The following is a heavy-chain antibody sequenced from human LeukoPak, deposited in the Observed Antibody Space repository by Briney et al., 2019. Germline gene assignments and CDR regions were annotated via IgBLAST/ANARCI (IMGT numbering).Heavy chain of an antibody. Sequence: SETLSLTCTVSGGSISNYYWSWIRQPPGKGLEWIGYVYYSGSTNYNPSLKSRVTISVDTSKSQFSLKLSSVTAADTAVYYCARDFGSYGYDYWGQGTLVTVSS. CDR1: GGSISNYY. CDR2: VYYSGST. D-gene: IGHD5-18*01. J-gene: IGHJ4*02. CDR3: ARDFGSYGYDY. V-gene: IGHV4-59*12.